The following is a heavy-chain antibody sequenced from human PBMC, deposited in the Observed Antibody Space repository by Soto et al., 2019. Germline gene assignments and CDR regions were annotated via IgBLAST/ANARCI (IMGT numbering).Heavy chain of an antibody. CDR2: ISYTGSNQ. V-gene: IGHV3-30*18. Sequence: GGSLRLSCAASGFSFSNYGMHWVRQAPGKGLEWVAIISYTGSNQYYADSVKGRFTISRDNSKNTLYLQMNSLRVEDTAMYYCAKDYTVTQTYFYFYYMDVWGKGTTVTVSS. J-gene: IGHJ6*03. CDR3: AKDYTVTQTYFYFYYMDV. CDR1: GFSFSNYG. D-gene: IGHD4-17*01.